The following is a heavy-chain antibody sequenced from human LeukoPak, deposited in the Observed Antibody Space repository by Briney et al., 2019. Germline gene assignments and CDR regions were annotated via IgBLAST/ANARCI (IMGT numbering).Heavy chain of an antibody. J-gene: IGHJ4*02. V-gene: IGHV3-48*04. CDR1: GFTFSSSG. Sequence: GGSLRLSCAASGFTFSSSGMSWVRQAPGKGLEWVSYIDSSGSTIHYADSVKGRFTISRDNAKNSLYLQMNSLRAEDTAVYYCARTKEMATISYFDSWGQGTLVTVSS. CDR2: IDSSGSTI. CDR3: ARTKEMATISYFDS. D-gene: IGHD5-24*01.